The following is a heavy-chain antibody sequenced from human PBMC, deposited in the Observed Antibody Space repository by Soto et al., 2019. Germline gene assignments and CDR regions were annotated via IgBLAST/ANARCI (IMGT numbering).Heavy chain of an antibody. CDR3: ARAGSLSWFGETIRDYYFDY. D-gene: IGHD3-10*01. CDR1: GFTFSSYA. CDR2: ISYDGSNK. J-gene: IGHJ4*02. Sequence: GGSLRLSCAASGFTFSSYAMHWVRQAPGKGLEWVAVISYDGSNKYYADSVKGRFTISRDNSKNTLYLQMNSLRAEDTAVYYCARAGSLSWFGETIRDYYFDYWGQGTLVTVSS. V-gene: IGHV3-30-3*01.